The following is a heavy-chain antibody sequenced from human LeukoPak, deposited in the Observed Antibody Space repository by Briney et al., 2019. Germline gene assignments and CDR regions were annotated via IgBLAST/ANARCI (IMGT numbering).Heavy chain of an antibody. V-gene: IGHV3-7*03. CDR1: GFTFSTYW. CDR3: AKGYRYVVY. D-gene: IGHD6-13*01. CDR2: INQDGSGK. Sequence: GGSLRLSCAASGFTFSTYWMSWVRQAPGKGLEWVANINQDGSGKDYVDSLKGRFTISRDNTKNSLYLQMNSLRAEDTAVYYCAKGYRYVVYWGQGTLVTVSS. J-gene: IGHJ4*02.